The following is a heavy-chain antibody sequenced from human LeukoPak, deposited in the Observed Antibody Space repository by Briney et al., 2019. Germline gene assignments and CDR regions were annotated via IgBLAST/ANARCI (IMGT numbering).Heavy chain of an antibody. CDR1: GFTFSDYY. Sequence: GGSLRLSCAASGFTFSDYYMSWIRQAPGKGLEWVSYISSSGSTIYYADSVKGRFTISRDNSKNTLYLQMNSLRAEDTAVYYCATVGYYDILTGYYSPIDYWGQGTLVTVSS. CDR2: ISSSGSTI. V-gene: IGHV3-11*01. J-gene: IGHJ4*02. CDR3: ATVGYYDILTGYYSPIDY. D-gene: IGHD3-9*01.